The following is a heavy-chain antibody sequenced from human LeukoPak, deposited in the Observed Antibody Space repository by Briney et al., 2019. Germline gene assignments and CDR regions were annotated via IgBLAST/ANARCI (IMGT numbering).Heavy chain of an antibody. CDR1: GFTFSSYS. V-gene: IGHV3-21*01. D-gene: IGHD2-8*01. J-gene: IGHJ3*02. Sequence: PGGSLRLSCAASGFTFSSYSMNWVRQAPGKGLEWVSSISSSSSYIYYADSVKGRFTISRDNSKNTLYLQMNSLRAEDTAVYYCARGGIVLLDAFDIWGQGTMVTVSS. CDR2: ISSSSSYI. CDR3: ARGGIVLLDAFDI.